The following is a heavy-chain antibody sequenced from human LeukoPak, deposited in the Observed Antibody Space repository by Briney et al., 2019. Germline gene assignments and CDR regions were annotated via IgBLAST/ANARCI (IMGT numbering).Heavy chain of an antibody. CDR1: GGTIGTYY. CDR2: VYYNGNT. D-gene: IGHD6-13*01. CDR3: ARQVAATAPVGY. Sequence: SETLSLTCTVSGGTIGTYYWSWIRQPPGKGLEWIGDVYYNGNTNYNPSLKSRVTISVYTTKNQFSLKMTSVTDADTAVYYCARQVAATAPVGYWGQGTLVTVSS. J-gene: IGHJ4*02. V-gene: IGHV4-59*08.